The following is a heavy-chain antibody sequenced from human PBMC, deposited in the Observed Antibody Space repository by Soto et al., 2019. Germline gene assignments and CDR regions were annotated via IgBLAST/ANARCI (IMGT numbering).Heavy chain of an antibody. D-gene: IGHD3-10*01. J-gene: IGHJ3*02. CDR1: GGSISSYY. Sequence: QVQLQESGPGLVKPSETLSLTCTVSGGSISSYYWSWIRQPPGKGLEWIGYIYYIGSTNYNPSLKTRVTPSIDTSKNQFSLRLRSVPAADTAVYYCARRYGSAFDIWGQGTMVTVSS. CDR2: IYYIGST. V-gene: IGHV4-59*01. CDR3: ARRYGSAFDI.